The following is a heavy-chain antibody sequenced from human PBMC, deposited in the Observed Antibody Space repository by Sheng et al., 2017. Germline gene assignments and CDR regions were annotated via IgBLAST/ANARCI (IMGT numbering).Heavy chain of an antibody. J-gene: IGHJ5*02. V-gene: IGHV4-34*01. CDR3: ARSRITMTDFDP. CDR1: GGSFSGYY. Sequence: QVQLQQWGAGLLKPSETLSLTCAVYGGSFSGYYWSWIRQPPGKGLEWIGEINHSGSTNYNPSLKSRVTISVDTSKNQFSLKLSSVTAADTAVYYCARSRITMTDFDPWGQGTLVTVSS. CDR2: INHSGST. D-gene: IGHD3-22*01.